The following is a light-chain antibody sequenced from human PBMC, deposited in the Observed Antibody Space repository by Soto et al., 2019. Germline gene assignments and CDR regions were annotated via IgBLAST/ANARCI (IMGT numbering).Light chain of an antibody. CDR2: GAS. CDR3: EQDSSSSA. V-gene: IGKV3-20*01. CDR1: QSVTSSY. Sequence: DIVLTQSPGTLSLSPGERATISCRASQSVTSSYLAWYKKKPGKAPRLLINGASIMATGFPDRFSGSLSGTGFILTISRLGHCFFAVYCYEQDSSSSAFGLRTKGDIK. J-gene: IGKJ1*01.